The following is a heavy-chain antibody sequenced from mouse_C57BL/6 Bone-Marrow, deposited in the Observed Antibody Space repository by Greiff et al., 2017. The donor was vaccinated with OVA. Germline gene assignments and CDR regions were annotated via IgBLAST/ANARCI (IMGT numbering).Heavy chain of an antibody. D-gene: IGHD1-1*01. CDR2: ISSGGDYI. V-gene: IGHV5-9-1*02. CDR1: GFTFSSYA. Sequence: EVQVVESGEGLVKPGGSLKLSCAASGFTFSSYAMSWVRQTPEKRLEWVAYISSGGDYIYYADTVKGRFTISRDNARNTLYLQMSSLKSEDTAMYYCTRDRGYYGSSYDWYFDVWGTGTTVTVSS. CDR3: TRDRGYYGSSYDWYFDV. J-gene: IGHJ1*03.